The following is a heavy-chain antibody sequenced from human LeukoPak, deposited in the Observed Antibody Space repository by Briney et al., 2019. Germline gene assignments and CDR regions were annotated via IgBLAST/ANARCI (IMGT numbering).Heavy chain of an antibody. CDR3: ATSTVAKYDY. J-gene: IGHJ4*02. D-gene: IGHD4-11*01. V-gene: IGHV3-7*03. CDR1: GFTLSSRW. Sequence: PGGSLRLSCVVSGFTLSSRWMMWVRQAPGEGLEWMTNINRDGSEKNYVDSVKGRFTISRDNSKNTLYLQMNSLRAEDTALYYCATSTVAKYDYWGQGTLVAVSS. CDR2: INRDGSEK.